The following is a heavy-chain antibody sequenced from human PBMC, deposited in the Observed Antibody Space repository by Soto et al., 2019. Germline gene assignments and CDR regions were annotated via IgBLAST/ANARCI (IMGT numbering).Heavy chain of an antibody. V-gene: IGHV1-69*13. Sequence: GASVKVSCKASGGTFSSYAISWVRQAPGQGLEWMGGIIPIFGTANYAQKFQGRVTITADESTSTAYMELSSLRSEDTAVYYCARESPRHPHYYYDSSGNNAFDIWGQGTMVTVSS. CDR2: IIPIFGTA. J-gene: IGHJ3*02. CDR3: ARESPRHPHYYYDSSGNNAFDI. CDR1: GGTFSSYA. D-gene: IGHD3-22*01.